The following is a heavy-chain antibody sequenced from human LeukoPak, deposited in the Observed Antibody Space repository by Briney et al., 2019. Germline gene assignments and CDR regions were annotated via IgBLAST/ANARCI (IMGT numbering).Heavy chain of an antibody. V-gene: IGHV3-7*01. J-gene: IGHJ3*02. CDR1: GFTFSSYW. D-gene: IGHD6-13*01. Sequence: GGSLRLSCAASGFTFSSYWMSWVRQAPGKGLEWVANIKQDGSEKYYVDSVKGRFTISRDNAKNSLYLQMNSLRAEDTAVYYCASDPLGQQPSPSEAFDIWGQGTMVTVSS. CDR3: ASDPLGQQPSPSEAFDI. CDR2: IKQDGSEK.